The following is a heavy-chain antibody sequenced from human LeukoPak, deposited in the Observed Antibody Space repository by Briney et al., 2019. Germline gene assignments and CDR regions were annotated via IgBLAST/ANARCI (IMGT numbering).Heavy chain of an antibody. D-gene: IGHD3-16*01. J-gene: IGHJ3*02. CDR3: ARDSPGGSHSGSFDI. Sequence: PSETLPLTCTVSGVSISTDNNYWGWIRQPPGKGLEWIGSMFYTGNTHYTPSLKSRLTISVDTSKNQFSLRLTSVTAADTAVYYCARDSPGGSHSGSFDIWGQGTVVTVSS. V-gene: IGHV4-39*07. CDR2: MFYTGNT. CDR1: GVSISTDNNY.